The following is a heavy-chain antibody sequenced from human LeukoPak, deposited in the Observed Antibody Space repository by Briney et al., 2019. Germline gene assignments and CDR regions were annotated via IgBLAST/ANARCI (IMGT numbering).Heavy chain of an antibody. CDR2: IIPIFGTA. CDR1: GGTFSSYA. CDR3: ARGSEYSSGWYDAFDI. J-gene: IGHJ3*02. V-gene: IGHV1-69*13. Sequence: SVKVSCKASGGTFSSYAISWVRQAPGQGLEWMGGIIPIFGTANYAQKFQGRVTITADESTSTAYMELSSLRSEDTAVYYCARGSEYSSGWYDAFDIWGQGTMVTVSS. D-gene: IGHD6-19*01.